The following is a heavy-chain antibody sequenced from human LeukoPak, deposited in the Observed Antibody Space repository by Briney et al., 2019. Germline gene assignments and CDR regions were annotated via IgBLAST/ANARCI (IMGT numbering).Heavy chain of an antibody. CDR1: GATFSSYA. CDR3: ARDMVRGVRALGY. D-gene: IGHD3-10*01. V-gene: IGHV1-69*06. CDR2: IIPIFDPA. J-gene: IGHJ4*02. Sequence: SVKVSCKASGATFSSYAISWVRQAPGQGLEWMGGIIPIFDPANYAEKFQGRVTITADKSTSTAYMELSSLRSEDTAVYYCARDMVRGVRALGYWGQGTLVTVSS.